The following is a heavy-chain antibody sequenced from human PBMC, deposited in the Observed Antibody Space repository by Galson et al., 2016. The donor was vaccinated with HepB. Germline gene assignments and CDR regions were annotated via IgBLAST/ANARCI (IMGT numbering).Heavy chain of an antibody. D-gene: IGHD3-22*01. CDR3: ARRNLNYYDTSGSYYVGYFDD. Sequence: SETLSLTCTVSGASISTSTYYWGWIRQPPGKGLEWIGSICCGGSTSYNPSLKSRVTISDDTSKNQFSLKLNSVTAADTAFYYCARRNLNYYDTSGSYYVGYFDDWGQGTLVTGSS. J-gene: IGHJ4*02. V-gene: IGHV4-39*01. CDR2: ICCGGST. CDR1: GASISTSTYY.